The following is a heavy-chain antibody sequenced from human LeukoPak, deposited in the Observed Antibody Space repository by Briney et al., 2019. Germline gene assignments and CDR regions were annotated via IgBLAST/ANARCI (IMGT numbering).Heavy chain of an antibody. CDR1: GGSFSGYY. Sequence: PSETLSLTCAVYGGSFSGYYWSWIRQPPGKGLEWIGEINHSGSTNYNPSLKSRVTISVDTSKNQFSLKLSSMTAADTAVYYCARAYFSSLGDYYDSSGYPYYFDYWGQGTLVTVSS. D-gene: IGHD3-22*01. CDR3: ARAYFSSLGDYYDSSGYPYYFDY. J-gene: IGHJ4*02. V-gene: IGHV4-34*01. CDR2: INHSGST.